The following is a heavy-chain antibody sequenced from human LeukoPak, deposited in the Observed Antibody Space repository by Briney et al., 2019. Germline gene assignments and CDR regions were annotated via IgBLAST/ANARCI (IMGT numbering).Heavy chain of an antibody. CDR1: GFTFSSYA. D-gene: IGHD2-21*02. CDR2: TSYDGSNK. V-gene: IGHV3-30*04. J-gene: IGHJ4*02. Sequence: GGSLRLSCAASGFTFSSYAMHWVRQAPGKGLEWVAVTSYDGSNKYYADSVKGRFTISRDNSKNTLYLQMNSLRAEDTAVYYCARDRYGAVTAYYFDYWGQGTLVTVSS. CDR3: ARDRYGAVTAYYFDY.